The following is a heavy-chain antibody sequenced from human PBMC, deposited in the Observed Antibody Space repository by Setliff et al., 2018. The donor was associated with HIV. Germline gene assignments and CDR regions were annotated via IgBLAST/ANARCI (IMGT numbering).Heavy chain of an antibody. CDR3: ASFFVTTVTNQDY. Sequence: PSETLSLTCTVSGGSIRSSSSYWGWIRQPPGKGLEWIGSIYYSGNTHYNPSLESRVTISIDTSNNQFSLNLNSLTAADTAMYYCASFFVTTVTNQDYWGQGTPVTVSS. V-gene: IGHV4-39*01. D-gene: IGHD4-17*01. CDR1: GGSIRSSSSY. CDR2: IYYSGNT. J-gene: IGHJ4*02.